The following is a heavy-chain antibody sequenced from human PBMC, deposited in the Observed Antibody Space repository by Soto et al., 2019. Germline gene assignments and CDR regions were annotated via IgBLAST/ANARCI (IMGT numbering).Heavy chain of an antibody. CDR1: GFTFSSYA. V-gene: IGHV3-23*01. CDR2: ISGSGGST. CDR3: AKAIGYCSGGSCYNWFDP. J-gene: IGHJ5*02. D-gene: IGHD2-15*01. Sequence: EVQLLESGGGLVQPGGSLRLSCAASGFTFSSYAMSWVRQAPGKGLKWVSAISGSGGSTYYADSVKGRFTISRDNSKNTLYLQMNSLRAEDTAVYYCAKAIGYCSGGSCYNWFDPWGQGTLVTVSS.